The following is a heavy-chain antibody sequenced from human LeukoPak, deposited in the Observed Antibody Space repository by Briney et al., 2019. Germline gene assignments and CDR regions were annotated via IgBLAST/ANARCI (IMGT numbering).Heavy chain of an antibody. CDR1: GGSITNFY. CDR3: ARNFQYFDLPDY. Sequence: PSETLSLTCTVSGGSITNFYGGWIRQSPGKGLELIGYIYYSGTTNYSPSLKSRVSISVDTSKNQFSLKLISVTAADTAVYYCARNFQYFDLPDYWGQGTLVTVSS. V-gene: IGHV4-59*12. J-gene: IGHJ4*02. CDR2: IYYSGTT. D-gene: IGHD2/OR15-2a*01.